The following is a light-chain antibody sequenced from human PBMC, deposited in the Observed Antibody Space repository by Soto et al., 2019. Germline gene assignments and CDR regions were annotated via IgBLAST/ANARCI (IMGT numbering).Light chain of an antibody. V-gene: IGLV1-40*01. CDR3: PSYDCSLSGVV. Sequence: QSVLTQPPSVSGAPGQRVTISCTGSSSNIGAGYDVHWYQQLPGTAPKLLIYGNSNRPSGIPDRFSGSKSGTSASLAITGLEAEGEADYYCPSYDCSLSGVVFCGGTEVTV. CDR1: SSNIGAGYD. J-gene: IGLJ2*01. CDR2: GNS.